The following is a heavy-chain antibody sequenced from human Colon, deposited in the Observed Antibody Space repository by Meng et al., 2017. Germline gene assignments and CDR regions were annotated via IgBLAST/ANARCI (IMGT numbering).Heavy chain of an antibody. D-gene: IGHD3-10*01. Sequence: QVHLQESGPGLVKPSQTLSLTCTVSGGSISNYNWWSWVRQPPGKGLEWIGEIYSSGNTMYNPSLKSRITISVDRSKNQFSLKLTSVTAADTAVYHCLRGSGGSVWGQGTLVTVSS. V-gene: IGHV4-4*02. CDR2: IYSSGNT. CDR1: GGSISNYNW. J-gene: IGHJ1*01. CDR3: LRGSGGSV.